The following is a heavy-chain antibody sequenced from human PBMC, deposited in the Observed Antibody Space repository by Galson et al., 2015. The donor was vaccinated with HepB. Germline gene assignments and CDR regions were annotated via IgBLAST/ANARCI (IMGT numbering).Heavy chain of an antibody. D-gene: IGHD3-16*01. Sequence: SVKVSCKASGYTFTSYAMHWVRQAPGQRLEWMGWINAGNGNTKYSQKFQGRVTITRDTSASTAYMELSSLRSEDTAVYYCARGGEYYDYGGFDPWGQGTLVTVSS. V-gene: IGHV1-3*01. CDR2: INAGNGNT. CDR3: ARGGEYYDYGGFDP. J-gene: IGHJ5*02. CDR1: GYTFTSYA.